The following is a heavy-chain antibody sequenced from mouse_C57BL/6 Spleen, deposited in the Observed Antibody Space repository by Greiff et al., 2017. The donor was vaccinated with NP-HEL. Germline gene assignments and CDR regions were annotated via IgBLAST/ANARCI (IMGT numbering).Heavy chain of an antibody. V-gene: IGHV5-17*01. J-gene: IGHJ2*01. CDR2: ISSGSSTI. CDR1: GFTFSDYG. D-gene: IGHD2-3*01. Sequence: DVKLVESGGGLVKPGGSLKLSCAASGFTFSDYGMHWVRQAPEKGLEWVAYISSGSSTIYYADTVKGRFTISRDNAKNTLFLQMTSLRSEDTAMYYCARQTYDGYYVGYFDYWGQGTTLTVSS. CDR3: ARQTYDGYYVGYFDY.